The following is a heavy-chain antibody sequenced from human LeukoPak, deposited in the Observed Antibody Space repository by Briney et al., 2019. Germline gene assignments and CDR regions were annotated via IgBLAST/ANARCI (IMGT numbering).Heavy chain of an antibody. J-gene: IGHJ4*02. CDR3: ARDHNYASDY. Sequence: PGGSLRLSCAASGFSLNSYWMSWVRQAPGKGLEWVANIKQDGSEKYYLDSVKGRFTISRDNAKNSLYLQMNSLRAEDTAVYYCARDHNYASDYWGQGTLVTVSS. CDR2: IKQDGSEK. V-gene: IGHV3-7*04. CDR1: GFSLNSYW. D-gene: IGHD1-1*01.